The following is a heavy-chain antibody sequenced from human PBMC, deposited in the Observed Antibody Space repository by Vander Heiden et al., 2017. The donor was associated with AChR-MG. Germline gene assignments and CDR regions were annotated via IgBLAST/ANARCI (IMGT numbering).Heavy chain of an antibody. Sequence: QVQLVESGGGVVQPGGSLRLSCAASGFTFSSYGMHWVRQAPGKGLEWVAFIRYDGSNKYYADSVKGRFTISRDNSKNTLYLQMNSLRAEDTAVYYCAKVDTAMAPVWYYYGMDVWGQGTTVTVSS. CDR2: IRYDGSNK. D-gene: IGHD5-18*01. J-gene: IGHJ6*02. CDR3: AKVDTAMAPVWYYYGMDV. CDR1: GFTFSSYG. V-gene: IGHV3-30*02.